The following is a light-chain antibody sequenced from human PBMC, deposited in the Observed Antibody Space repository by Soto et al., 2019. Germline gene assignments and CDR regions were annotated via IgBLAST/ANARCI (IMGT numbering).Light chain of an antibody. CDR2: GAS. V-gene: IGKV3-15*01. CDR1: QSVSSN. Sequence: EIVMTQSPVTLSVSPGERVTLSCRASQSVSSNLAWYQQKPGQPPRLLIYGASARTTGIPARFSGSGSGTEFTLTINSLQSEDLAVYSCQQYNSWPPVYTFGQGTKLEIK. J-gene: IGKJ2*01. CDR3: QQYNSWPPVYT.